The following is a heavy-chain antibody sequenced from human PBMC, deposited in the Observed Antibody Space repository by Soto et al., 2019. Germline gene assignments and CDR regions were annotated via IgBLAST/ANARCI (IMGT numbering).Heavy chain of an antibody. CDR1: GGSFSGFY. V-gene: IGHV4-34*01. D-gene: IGHD6-19*01. Sequence: PSETLSLTRAVYGGSFSGFYWSWVPPPPGKGLEWIGEINHSGSTNYNPSLKSRVTISVDTSKNQFSLKLSSVTAADTAVYYCARAVGSSGWLFDYWGQGTLVTVSS. CDR3: ARAVGSSGWLFDY. J-gene: IGHJ4*02. CDR2: INHSGST.